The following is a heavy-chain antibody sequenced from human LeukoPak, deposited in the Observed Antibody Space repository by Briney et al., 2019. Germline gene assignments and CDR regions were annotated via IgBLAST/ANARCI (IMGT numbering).Heavy chain of an antibody. CDR3: AREFSENARTYYFDY. CDR2: INPSGGST. V-gene: IGHV1-46*01. Sequence: ASVKVSCKASGYTFTSYYMHWVRQAPGQGLEWMGLINPSGGSTSYAQKFQGRVTMTRDTSTSTVYMELSSLRSEDTAVYYCAREFSENARTYYFDYWGQGTLVTVSS. J-gene: IGHJ4*02. CDR1: GYTFTSYY. D-gene: IGHD1-1*01.